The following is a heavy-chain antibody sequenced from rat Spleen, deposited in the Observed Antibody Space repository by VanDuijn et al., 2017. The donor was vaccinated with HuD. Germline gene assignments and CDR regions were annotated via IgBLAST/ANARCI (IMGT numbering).Heavy chain of an antibody. D-gene: IGHD1-11*01. CDR2: ISYEGVST. CDR1: GFTFSDFF. V-gene: IGHV5-22*01. Sequence: EVQLVESGGGLVQPGRSLKLSCAASGFTFSDFFMAWVRQAPKKGLEWVASISYEGVSTFYGDSVKGRFTISRDNAKSTLYLQMDSLRSEDTATYYCARHTPFNYGTVGDYWGQGVMVTVSS. CDR3: ARHTPFNYGTVGDY. J-gene: IGHJ2*01.